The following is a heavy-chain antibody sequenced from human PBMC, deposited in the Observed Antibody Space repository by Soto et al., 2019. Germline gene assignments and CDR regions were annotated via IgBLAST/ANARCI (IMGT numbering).Heavy chain of an antibody. J-gene: IGHJ3*02. D-gene: IGHD4-4*01. Sequence: DVQLVESGGGLIQPGGSLRLSCAAFGLTVSGQKYISWVRQAPGKGLEWVSALYDVDGTYYADSVKGRFTTSIDTSRTTVYLQMNSLRLDDTAVYCWATWHLQEHAYDIWGQGTTVTVSS. CDR1: GLTVSGQKY. V-gene: IGHV3-53*01. CDR3: ATWHLQEHAYDI. CDR2: LYDVDGT.